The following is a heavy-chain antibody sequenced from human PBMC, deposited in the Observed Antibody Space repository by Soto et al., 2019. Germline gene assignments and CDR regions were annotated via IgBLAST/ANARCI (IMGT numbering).Heavy chain of an antibody. Sequence: GGSLRLSCAASGFTFSSYSMNWVRQAPGKGLEWVSSISSSSSYIYYADSVKGRFTISRDNAKNSLYLQMNSLRAEDTAVYYCARELYSSSDSRSFDCWGQGTLVTVS. CDR3: ARELYSSSDSRSFDC. J-gene: IGHJ4*02. CDR1: GFTFSSYS. CDR2: ISSSSSYI. D-gene: IGHD6-13*01. V-gene: IGHV3-21*01.